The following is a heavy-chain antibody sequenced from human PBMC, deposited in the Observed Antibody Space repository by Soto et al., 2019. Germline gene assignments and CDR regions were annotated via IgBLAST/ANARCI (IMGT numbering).Heavy chain of an antibody. J-gene: IGHJ6*02. CDR3: ARGSIFGADESPKYYYGLDV. V-gene: IGHV1-18*01. CDR1: GYSFRSYG. D-gene: IGHD3-10*01. Sequence: QVQLVQSGAEVKQPGASVKVSCKASGYSFRSYGISWVRQAPGQGLEWLAWISGHNGNTKYAQKLQGRVTMTKDASTSTAYMELTSLRSDDTAVYYCARGSIFGADESPKYYYGLDVWGQGTTVTVSS. CDR2: ISGHNGNT.